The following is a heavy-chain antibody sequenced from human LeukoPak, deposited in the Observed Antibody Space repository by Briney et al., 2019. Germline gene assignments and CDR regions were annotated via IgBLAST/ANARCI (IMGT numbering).Heavy chain of an antibody. CDR2: IIPIFGTA. CDR3: AREGRSLGPYYFDY. Sequence: GASVKVSCKASGGTFSSYAISWVRQAPGQGGEWMGGIIPIFGTANYAQKFQGRVTITTDESTSTAYMELSSLRSEDTAVYYCAREGRSLGPYYFDYWGQGTLVTVSS. J-gene: IGHJ4*02. V-gene: IGHV1-69*05. CDR1: GGTFSSYA. D-gene: IGHD3-16*02.